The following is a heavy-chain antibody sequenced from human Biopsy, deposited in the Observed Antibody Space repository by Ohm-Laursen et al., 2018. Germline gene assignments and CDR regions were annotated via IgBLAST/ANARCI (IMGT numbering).Heavy chain of an antibody. V-gene: IGHV4-38-2*01. CDR2: IFKDGNT. CDR3: ARVGSGWAPFDK. D-gene: IGHD6-19*01. J-gene: IGHJ4*02. Sequence: SETLSLTWAVSGYSISSDYRWGWIRQAPGKTLEWLGNIFKDGNTHYNPSLRSRLIISIDTSKNQLSLMMTSVSGADTAAYFCARVGSGWAPFDKWGPGTLVTVSS. CDR1: GYSISSDYR.